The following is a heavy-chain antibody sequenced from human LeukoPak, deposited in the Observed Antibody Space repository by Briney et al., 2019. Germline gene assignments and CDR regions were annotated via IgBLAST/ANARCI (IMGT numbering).Heavy chain of an antibody. V-gene: IGHV3-33*01. CDR3: AREATRWNDDRVVS. CDR2: IWYDGSKK. Sequence: GGSLRLSCAASGFTFSTFGMHWVRQAPGKGPEWVAVIWYDGSKKYYIDFAEGRFTISRDNSKNTLYLQMNSLRAEDTAVYYCAREATRWNDDRVVSRGQGTLVTVSS. CDR1: GFTFSTFG. J-gene: IGHJ4*02. D-gene: IGHD1-1*01.